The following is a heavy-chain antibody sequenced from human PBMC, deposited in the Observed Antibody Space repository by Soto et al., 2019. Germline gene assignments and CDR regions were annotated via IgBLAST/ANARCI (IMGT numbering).Heavy chain of an antibody. Sequence: QVQLVESGGGVVQPGRSLRLSCAASGFTFSSYGMHWVRQAPGKGLEWVAVIWYDGSNKYYADSVKGRFTISRDNSKNTLYLQRNSLRAEDTAVYYCAREGGTAAGFSFDYWGQGTLVTVSS. J-gene: IGHJ4*02. D-gene: IGHD6-13*01. CDR3: AREGGTAAGFSFDY. CDR2: IWYDGSNK. V-gene: IGHV3-33*01. CDR1: GFTFSSYG.